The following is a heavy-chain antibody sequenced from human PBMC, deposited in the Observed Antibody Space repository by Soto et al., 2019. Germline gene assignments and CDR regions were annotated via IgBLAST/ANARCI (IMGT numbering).Heavy chain of an antibody. CDR2: IHRSRGT. CDR1: GGSINTDSC. V-gene: IGHV4-4*02. J-gene: IGHJ4*02. CDR3: ASREEARPF. Sequence: SETLSLTCAVSGGSINTDSCLTLFRHPPGKGLEWIGEIHRSRGTNYNSSLKSRVTISIDRSTNHFSLRLYSVTAADTAVYYCASREEARPFWGQGTLVTVSS. D-gene: IGHD6-6*01.